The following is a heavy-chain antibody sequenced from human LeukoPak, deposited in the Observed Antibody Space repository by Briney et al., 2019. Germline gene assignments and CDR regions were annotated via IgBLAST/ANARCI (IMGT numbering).Heavy chain of an antibody. CDR1: GFSLSDYT. D-gene: IGHD6-19*01. V-gene: IGHV3-21*01. J-gene: IGHJ4*02. CDR2: ISSSSTYI. CDR3: ARVLIGAGNFDY. Sequence: GGSLRLSCAASGFSLSDYTMNWVRQAPGEGLEWVSSISSSSTYIYYADSVKGQFTTSRDNAKNSLYLQLNSLRVEDTPVYYCARVLIGAGNFDYWGQGTLVTVSS.